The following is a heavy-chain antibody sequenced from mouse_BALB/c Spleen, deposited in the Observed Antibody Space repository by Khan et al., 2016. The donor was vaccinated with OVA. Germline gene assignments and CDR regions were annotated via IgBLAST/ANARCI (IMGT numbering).Heavy chain of an antibody. Sequence: VQLKESGPGLVKPSQSLSLTCTVTGYSFTSGYVWYWSRRLPGNQLEWMGYISYSSSTNYNPSLINRTSIILDTSNNQFFMQLNSVTTEDTATYYCASTARIDYWGQGTTVTVSA. CDR2: ISYSSST. D-gene: IGHD1-2*01. V-gene: IGHV3-2*02. CDR3: ASTARIDY. CDR1: GYSFTSGYV. J-gene: IGHJ2*01.